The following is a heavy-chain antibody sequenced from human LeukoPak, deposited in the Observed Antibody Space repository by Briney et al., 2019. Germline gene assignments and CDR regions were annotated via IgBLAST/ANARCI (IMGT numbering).Heavy chain of an antibody. J-gene: IGHJ4*02. D-gene: IGHD3-22*01. V-gene: IGHV1-69*05. CDR2: IIPIFGTA. CDR1: GGTFISYA. CDR3: ASYYDSSGYYYGPFDY. Sequence: SVKVSCKASGGTFISYAISWVRQAPGQGLEWMGRIIPIFGTADYAQKFQGRVTITTDESTSTAYMELSSLRSEDTAVYYCASYYDSSGYYYGPFDYWGQGTLVTVSS.